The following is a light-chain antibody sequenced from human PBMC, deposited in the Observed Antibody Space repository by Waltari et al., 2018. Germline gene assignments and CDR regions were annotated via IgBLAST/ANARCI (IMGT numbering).Light chain of an antibody. J-gene: IGLJ1*01. CDR1: SSDVGSYNR. Sequence: QSALTQPPSVSGSPGQSVTISCTGTSSDVGSYNRVSWYQQPPDTAPKLIIYEVSARPSGVPVRFSGSKSANTAFLTISGLQAEDEADYFCSSYTSSSTWVFGTGTKVTVL. CDR3: SSYTSSSTWV. CDR2: EVS. V-gene: IGLV2-18*02.